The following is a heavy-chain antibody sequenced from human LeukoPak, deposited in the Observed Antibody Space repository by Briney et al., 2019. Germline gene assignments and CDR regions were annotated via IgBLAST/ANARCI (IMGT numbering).Heavy chain of an antibody. V-gene: IGHV3-30*03. CDR2: ISYDGSNK. Sequence: PGRSLRLSCAASGFTFSSYGMHWVRQAPGKGLEWVAVISYDGSNKYYADSVKGRFTISRDNSKNTLYLQMNSLRAEDTAVYYCATSQGDGAELDYWGQGTLVTVSS. CDR1: GFTFSSYG. D-gene: IGHD3-10*01. J-gene: IGHJ4*02. CDR3: ATSQGDGAELDY.